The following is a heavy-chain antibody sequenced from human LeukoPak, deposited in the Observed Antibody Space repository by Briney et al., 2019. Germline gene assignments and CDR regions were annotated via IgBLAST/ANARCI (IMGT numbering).Heavy chain of an antibody. D-gene: IGHD3-22*01. Sequence: GASVKVSCKASGYTFTGYYMHWVRQAPGQGLEWMGWINPNSGGTNYAQKFQGRVTMTRDTSISTAYMELSSLRSEDTAVYYCARDRAYYYDSSGYSDAFDIWGQGTMVTVSS. J-gene: IGHJ3*02. CDR1: GYTFTGYY. V-gene: IGHV1-2*02. CDR3: ARDRAYYYDSSGYSDAFDI. CDR2: INPNSGGT.